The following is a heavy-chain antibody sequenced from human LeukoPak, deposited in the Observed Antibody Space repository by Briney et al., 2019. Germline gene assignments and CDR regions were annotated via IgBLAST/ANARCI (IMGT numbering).Heavy chain of an antibody. CDR1: GGSFSAYY. V-gene: IGHV4-34*01. J-gene: IGHJ5*02. Sequence: SQTLSLTCAVSGGSFSAYYWSWIRQPPGKGLEWNGEINHSGSTNYNPSLKIRVTISIDTSKNQFSLEMSSVTAADTAVYYCARGRGARSSRWYNWFDPWGQGTLVTVCS. CDR3: ARGRGARSSRWYNWFDP. CDR2: INHSGST. D-gene: IGHD6-13*01.